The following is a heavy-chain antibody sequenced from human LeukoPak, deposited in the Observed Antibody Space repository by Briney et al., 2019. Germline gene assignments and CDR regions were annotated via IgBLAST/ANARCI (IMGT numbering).Heavy chain of an antibody. CDR1: GYTFTSYD. J-gene: IGHJ6*03. Sequence: ASVKVSCKASGYTFTSYDINWVRQATGQGLEWMGWMNPNSGNTGYAQKFQGRVTMTRNTSISTAYMELSSLRSEDTAVYYCARGPGKITIVGVVQYYYYHMDVWGKGTTVTVSS. CDR3: ARGPGKITIVGVVQYYYYHMDV. CDR2: MNPNSGNT. V-gene: IGHV1-8*01. D-gene: IGHD3-3*01.